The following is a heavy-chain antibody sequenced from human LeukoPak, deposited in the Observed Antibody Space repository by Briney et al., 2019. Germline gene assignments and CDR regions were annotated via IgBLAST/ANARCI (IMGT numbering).Heavy chain of an antibody. V-gene: IGHV1-2*02. D-gene: IGHD1-20*01. CDR3: ARDFGDVTVALAGY. J-gene: IGHJ4*02. Sequence: ASVKVSCKASGYTFTGYYMHWVRQAPGQGLEWMGWINPNSGGTNYAQKFQGRVTMTRDTSISTAYMELSRLRSGDTAVYYCARDFGDVTVALAGYWGQGTLVTVSS. CDR2: INPNSGGT. CDR1: GYTFTGYY.